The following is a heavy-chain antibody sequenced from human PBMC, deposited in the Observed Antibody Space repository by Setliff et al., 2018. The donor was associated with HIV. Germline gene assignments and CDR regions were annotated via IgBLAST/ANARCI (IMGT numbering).Heavy chain of an antibody. D-gene: IGHD2-15*01. Sequence: PSETLSLTCAVYGESFSDYSWTWIRQPPGKGLEWIGEITHSGTTNYNPPLKSRVTILVDTSKNQFSLIVNSLTAADTAVYYSARGRCSGGSCYGRYSYFYMDVWGKGTTVTVSS. CDR2: ITHSGTT. V-gene: IGHV4-34*01. CDR1: GESFSDYS. J-gene: IGHJ6*03. CDR3: ARGRCSGGSCYGRYSYFYMDV.